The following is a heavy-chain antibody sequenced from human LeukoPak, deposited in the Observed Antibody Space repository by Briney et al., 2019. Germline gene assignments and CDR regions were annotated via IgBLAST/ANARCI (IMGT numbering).Heavy chain of an antibody. CDR2: IRYDGSNK. D-gene: IGHD3-3*01. J-gene: IGHJ4*02. CDR3: AALTIFGVVIIPFDY. CDR1: GFTFSSYG. V-gene: IGHV3-30*02. Sequence: GGSLRLSCAASGFTFSSYGMHWVRQAPGKGLEWVAFIRYDGSNKYYGDSVKGRFTISRDNSKNTLYLQMNSLRAEDTAVYYCAALTIFGVVIIPFDYWGQGTLVTVSS.